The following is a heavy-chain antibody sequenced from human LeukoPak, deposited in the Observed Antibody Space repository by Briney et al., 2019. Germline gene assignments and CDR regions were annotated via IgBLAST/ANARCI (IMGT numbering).Heavy chain of an antibody. D-gene: IGHD1-26*01. J-gene: IGHJ4*02. CDR2: IWHDGSRT. CDR1: TVSSDY. V-gene: IGHV3-33*03. Sequence: GGSLRLSCVTVSSDYMSWVRQAPGKGLEWVAVIWHDGSRTHYADSLKGRFTISRDNSKDTAFLQMNSLTVEDTATYYCAGAISKGAGIDSWGQGTLVTVSS. CDR3: AGAISKGAGIDS.